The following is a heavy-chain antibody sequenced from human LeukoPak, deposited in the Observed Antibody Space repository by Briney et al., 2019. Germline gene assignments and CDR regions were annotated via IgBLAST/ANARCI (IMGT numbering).Heavy chain of an antibody. CDR2: ISGSGGSA. Sequence: PGGSLRLSCAASGFTFSSYAMSWVRQAPGKGLEWVSAISGSGGSAYYADSVKGRFTISRDNSKNTLYLQMNSLRAEDTAVYYCAKVTYMVRARFIDYWGQGTLVTVSS. CDR1: GFTFSSYA. V-gene: IGHV3-23*01. J-gene: IGHJ4*02. CDR3: AKVTYMVRARFIDY. D-gene: IGHD3-10*01.